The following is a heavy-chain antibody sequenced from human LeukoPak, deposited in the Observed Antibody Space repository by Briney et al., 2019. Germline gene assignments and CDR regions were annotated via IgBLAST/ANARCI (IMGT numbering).Heavy chain of an antibody. D-gene: IGHD5-18*01. CDR1: GYTLTSYY. J-gene: IGHJ4*02. CDR3: ARPEGQTAMVTD. V-gene: IGHV1-46*01. Sequence: ASVKVSCKASGYTLTSYYIHWVCQAPGQGLEWMGLIIPSGGTTIYAEKFQGRVTMTRDTSTSTVYMELRSLRSEDTAVYYCARPEGQTAMVTDWGQGTLVTVSS. CDR2: IIPSGGTT.